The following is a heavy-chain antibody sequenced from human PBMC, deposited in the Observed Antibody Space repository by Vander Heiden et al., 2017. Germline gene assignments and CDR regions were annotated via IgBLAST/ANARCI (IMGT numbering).Heavy chain of an antibody. D-gene: IGHD2-15*01. Sequence: EVQLLESGGGLVQPGGSLRLACAASGLPSSSYAMSWVRQAPGKGLEWVSAISGSGGSTYYADSVKGRFTISRDNSKNTLYLQMNSLRAEDTAVYYCAKPDIVVVVAATFDYWGQGTLVTVSS. J-gene: IGHJ4*02. V-gene: IGHV3-23*01. CDR3: AKPDIVVVVAATFDY. CDR2: ISGSGGST. CDR1: GLPSSSYA.